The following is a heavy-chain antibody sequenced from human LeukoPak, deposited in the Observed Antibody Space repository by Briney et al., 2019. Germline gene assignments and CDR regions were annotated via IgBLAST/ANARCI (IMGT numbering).Heavy chain of an antibody. V-gene: IGHV1-2*02. CDR1: GYTFTGYY. J-gene: IGHJ6*03. Sequence: ASVKVSCKASGYTFTGYYMHWVRQAPGQGLEWMGWINPNSGGTNYAQKFQGRVTITADESTSTAYMELSSLRSEDTAVYYCARGLYYYDSSGYYSDLPYYYYYYMDVWGKGTTVTISS. D-gene: IGHD3-22*01. CDR2: INPNSGGT. CDR3: ARGLYYYDSSGYYSDLPYYYYYYMDV.